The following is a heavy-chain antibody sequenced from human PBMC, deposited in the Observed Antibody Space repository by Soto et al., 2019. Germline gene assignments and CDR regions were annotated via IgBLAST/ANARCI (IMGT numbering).Heavy chain of an antibody. J-gene: IGHJ4*02. D-gene: IGHD3-16*02. CDR3: AKGDYIWGSYRAAPDY. Sequence: GGSLRLSCAASGFTFSSYAMSWVRQAPGKGLEWVSAISGSGGSTYYADSVKGRFTISRDNSKNTLYLQMNSLRAEDTAVYYCAKGDYIWGSYRAAPDYWGQGTLVTVSS. V-gene: IGHV3-23*01. CDR1: GFTFSSYA. CDR2: ISGSGGST.